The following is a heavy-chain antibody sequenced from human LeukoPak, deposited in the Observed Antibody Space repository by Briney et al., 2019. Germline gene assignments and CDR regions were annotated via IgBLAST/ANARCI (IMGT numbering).Heavy chain of an antibody. CDR2: INAGNGNT. J-gene: IGHJ1*01. CDR3: ARDTRAYGSGVSYFQH. Sequence: ASVKVSCKASGYTFTSYAMHWVRQAPGQRLEWMGWINAGNGNTKYSQKFQGRVTITRDTSASTAYMELSSLRSEDTAVYYCARDTRAYGSGVSYFQHWGQGTLVTVSS. D-gene: IGHD3-10*01. CDR1: GYTFTSYA. V-gene: IGHV1-3*01.